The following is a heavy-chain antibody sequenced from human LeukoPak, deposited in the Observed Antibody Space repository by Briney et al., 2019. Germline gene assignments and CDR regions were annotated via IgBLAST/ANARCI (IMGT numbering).Heavy chain of an antibody. D-gene: IGHD3-10*01. V-gene: IGHV1-2*02. J-gene: IGHJ6*03. Sequence: GASVKVSCKASGYTFTGYYMHWVRQAPGQGLEWMGWINPNSGGTNYAQKFQGRVTMTRDTSISTAYMELSRLRSDDTAVYYCAVVRGVYENYYYYYMDVWGKGTTVTVSS. CDR2: INPNSGGT. CDR3: AVVRGVYENYYYYYMDV. CDR1: GYTFTGYY.